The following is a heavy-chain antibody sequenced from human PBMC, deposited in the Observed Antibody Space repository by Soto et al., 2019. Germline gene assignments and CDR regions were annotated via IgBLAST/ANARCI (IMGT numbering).Heavy chain of an antibody. V-gene: IGHV1-69*06. CDR1: GGTFSSYA. Sequence: SVKVSCKASGGTFSSYAISWVRQAPGQGLEWMGGIIPIFGTANYAQKFQGRVTITADKSTSTAYMELSSLRSEDTAVYYCASNYDFWSGYYSGNYYYYGMDVWGQGTTVTVSS. CDR3: ASNYDFWSGYYSGNYYYYGMDV. D-gene: IGHD3-3*01. CDR2: IIPIFGTA. J-gene: IGHJ6*02.